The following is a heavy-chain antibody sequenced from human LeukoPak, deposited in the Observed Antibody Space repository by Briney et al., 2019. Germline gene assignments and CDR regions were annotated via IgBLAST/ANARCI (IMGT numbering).Heavy chain of an antibody. D-gene: IGHD3-9*01. CDR2: IYPGDSDT. V-gene: IGHV5-51*01. J-gene: IGHJ3*02. Sequence: GASLQISCKGSGYHFTSYWIGWVRQLPGKGLEWMGIIYPGDSDTRYSPSFQGQVTISADKSISTAYLQWSSLKASDTAMYYCARTYYDILTVYSPDAFDIWGQGTMVTVSS. CDR1: GYHFTSYW. CDR3: ARTYYDILTVYSPDAFDI.